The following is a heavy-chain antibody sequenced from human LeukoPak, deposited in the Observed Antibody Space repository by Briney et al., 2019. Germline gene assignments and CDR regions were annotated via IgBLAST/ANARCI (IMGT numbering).Heavy chain of an antibody. CDR1: GGSISSYY. CDR3: ARGPRFGELLWHWFDP. J-gene: IGHJ5*02. D-gene: IGHD3-10*01. V-gene: IGHV4-38-2*02. Sequence: PSETLSLTCTVSGGSISSYYWSWIRQPPGKGLEWIGSMYHSGSTYYNPPLKSRVTISEDASKNQFSLKLHSVTAADTAVYYCARGPRFGELLWHWFDPWGQGTLVTVSS. CDR2: MYHSGST.